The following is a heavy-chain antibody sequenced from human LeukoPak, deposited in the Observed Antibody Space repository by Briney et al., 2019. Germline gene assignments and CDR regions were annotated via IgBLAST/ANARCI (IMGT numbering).Heavy chain of an antibody. CDR2: INHSGYT. Sequence: SETLSLTCNVYGGSLNSYYWSWIRQPAGKGLEWIGEINHSGYTNYNPSLKSRVTISVDTATKQFSLKMMSVTAADTAVYYCASMRMDANWFDPWGQGTLVTVSS. V-gene: IGHV4-34*01. J-gene: IGHJ5*02. CDR3: ASMRMDANWFDP. CDR1: GGSLNSYY. D-gene: IGHD2-2*01.